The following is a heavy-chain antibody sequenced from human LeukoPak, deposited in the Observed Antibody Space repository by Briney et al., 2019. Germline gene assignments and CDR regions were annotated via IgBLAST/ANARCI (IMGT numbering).Heavy chain of an antibody. CDR3: AKAVAVVPASFDY. D-gene: IGHD2-2*01. Sequence: GGSLRLSCAAPGFTFDDYAMHWVRQAPGKGLEWVSGISWNSGSIGYADSVKGRFTISRDNAKNSLYLQMNSLRTEDTALYYCAKAVAVVPASFDYWGQGTLVTVSS. V-gene: IGHV3-9*01. CDR1: GFTFDDYA. J-gene: IGHJ4*02. CDR2: ISWNSGSI.